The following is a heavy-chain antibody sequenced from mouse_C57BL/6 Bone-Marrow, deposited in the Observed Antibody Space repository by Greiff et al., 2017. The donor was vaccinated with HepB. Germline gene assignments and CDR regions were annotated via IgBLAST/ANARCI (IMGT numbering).Heavy chain of an antibody. CDR3: ARNSPLRTVVAGFDY. Sequence: QVQLQQSGPGLVQPSQSLSITCTVSGFSLTSYGVHWVRQSPGKGLEWLGVIWSGGSTDYNAAFISRLSISKDNSKSQVFFKMNSLQADDTAIYYCARNSPLRTVVAGFDYWGQGTTLTVSS. D-gene: IGHD1-1*01. CDR1: GFSLTSYG. CDR2: IWSGGST. V-gene: IGHV2-2*01. J-gene: IGHJ2*01.